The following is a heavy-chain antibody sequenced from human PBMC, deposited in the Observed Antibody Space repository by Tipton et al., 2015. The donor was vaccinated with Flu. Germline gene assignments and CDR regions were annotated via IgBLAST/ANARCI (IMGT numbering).Heavy chain of an antibody. J-gene: IGHJ6*03. V-gene: IGHV3-7*04. CDR1: EFTFSSYW. CDR3: ARAMDV. CDR2: IKQDGSAK. Sequence: SLRLSCAASEFTFSSYWMSWVRQAPGKGLEWVANIKQDGSAKNYVDSVKGRFTISRDNAKNSLYLQMYSLRVEDTAVYYCARAMDVWGKGATVTVSS.